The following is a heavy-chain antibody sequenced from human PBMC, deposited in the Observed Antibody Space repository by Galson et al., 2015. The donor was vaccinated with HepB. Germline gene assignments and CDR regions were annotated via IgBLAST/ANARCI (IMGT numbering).Heavy chain of an antibody. D-gene: IGHD3-22*01. V-gene: IGHV3-30*18. Sequence: SLRLSCAASGFTFSSYGMHWVRQAPGKGLEWVAVISYDGSNKYYADSVKGRFTISRDNSKNTLYLQMNSLRAEDTAVYYCAKDVVVITWILDYWGQGTLVTVSS. CDR1: GFTFSSYG. J-gene: IGHJ4*02. CDR3: AKDVVVITWILDY. CDR2: ISYDGSNK.